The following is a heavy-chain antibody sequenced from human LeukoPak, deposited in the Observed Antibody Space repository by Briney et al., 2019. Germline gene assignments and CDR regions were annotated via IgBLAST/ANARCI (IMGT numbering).Heavy chain of an antibody. Sequence: GGSLRLSCAASGFTFSSYAMSWVRQAPGKGLEWVSAISGSGGSTYYADSVKGRFTISRDNSKNTLYLQMNSLRAEDTAVYYCARHVGYSGYAVEDYWGQGTLVTVSS. CDR3: ARHVGYSGYAVEDY. CDR2: ISGSGGST. V-gene: IGHV3-23*01. J-gene: IGHJ4*02. CDR1: GFTFSSYA. D-gene: IGHD5-12*01.